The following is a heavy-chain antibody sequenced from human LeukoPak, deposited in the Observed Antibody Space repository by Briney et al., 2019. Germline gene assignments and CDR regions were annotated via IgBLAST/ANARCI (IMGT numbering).Heavy chain of an antibody. Sequence: KPSETLSLTCAVYGGSFSGYYWSWIRQPPGKGLEWIGEINHSGSTNYNPSLKSRLTISVDTSKNQFSLKLSSVTAADTAVYYCASGSSSILDYWGQGTLVTVSS. CDR2: INHSGST. D-gene: IGHD6-13*01. CDR1: GGSFSGYY. V-gene: IGHV4-34*01. CDR3: ASGSSSILDY. J-gene: IGHJ4*02.